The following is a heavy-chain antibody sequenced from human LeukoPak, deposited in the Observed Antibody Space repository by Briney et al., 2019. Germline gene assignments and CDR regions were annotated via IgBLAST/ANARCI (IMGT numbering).Heavy chain of an antibody. V-gene: IGHV4-39*01. CDR3: ARHPDAGVVVVAATDAFDI. D-gene: IGHD2-15*01. CDR1: GGSISSSSYY. J-gene: IGHJ3*02. Sequence: SETLSLTCTVSGGSISSSSYYWGWIRQPPGKGLEWIGTIYYSGTTYYNPSLKSRVTISVDTSKNQFSLKLSSVTAADTAVYYCARHPDAGVVVVAATDAFDIWGQGTMVTVSS. CDR2: IYYSGTT.